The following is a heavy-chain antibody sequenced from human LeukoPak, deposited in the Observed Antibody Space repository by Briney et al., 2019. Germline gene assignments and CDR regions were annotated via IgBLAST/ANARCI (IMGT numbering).Heavy chain of an antibody. CDR3: GGGECSSTTCYVEA. V-gene: IGHV1-46*01. D-gene: IGHD2-2*01. Sequence: GASVKVSCKASGYTFTSYYMHWVRQAPGQGLEWMGIINPSGGSTSYAQKFQGRVTMTRDTSTSTVYMELNSLRVDDTAVYYCGGGECSSTTCYVEAWGQGTLVTVSS. CDR2: INPSGGST. CDR1: GYTFTSYY. J-gene: IGHJ5*02.